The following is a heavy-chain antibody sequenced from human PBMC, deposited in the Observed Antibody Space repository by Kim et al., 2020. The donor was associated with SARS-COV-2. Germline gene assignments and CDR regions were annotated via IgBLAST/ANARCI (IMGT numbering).Heavy chain of an antibody. V-gene: IGHV4-31*03. D-gene: IGHD3-3*01. CDR1: GVSISSGGYY. CDR3: ARAGAGRITIFGVVIESYDY. Sequence: SETLSLTCTVSGVSISSGGYYWSWIRQHPGKGLEWIGYIYYSGSTYYNPSLKSRVTISVDTSKNQFSLKLSSVTAADTAVYYCARAGAGRITIFGVVIESYDYWGQGTLVTGSS. J-gene: IGHJ4*02. CDR2: IYYSGST.